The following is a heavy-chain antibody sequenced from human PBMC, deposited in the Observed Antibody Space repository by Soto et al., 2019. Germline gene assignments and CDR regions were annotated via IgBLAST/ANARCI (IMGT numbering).Heavy chain of an antibody. Sequence: GGSLRLSCAASGFTFDDYAMHWVRQAPGKGLEWVSGISWNSGSIGYADSVKGRFTISRDNAKNSLYLQMSSLRAEDTALYYCAKGPSSSGWYPQHWGQGTLVTVSS. J-gene: IGHJ1*01. D-gene: IGHD6-19*01. CDR1: GFTFDDYA. CDR3: AKGPSSSGWYPQH. CDR2: ISWNSGSI. V-gene: IGHV3-9*01.